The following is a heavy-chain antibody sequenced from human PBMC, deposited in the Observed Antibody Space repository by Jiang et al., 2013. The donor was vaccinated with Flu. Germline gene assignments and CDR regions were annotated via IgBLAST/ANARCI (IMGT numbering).Heavy chain of an antibody. D-gene: IGHD1-7*01. J-gene: IGHJ5*02. CDR2: IDGGSGNT. Sequence: GAEVKKPGASVKLSCKASGYTFSPYAMHWVRQAPGQGLEWMGWIDGGSGNTTYSRKFQGRVTFTRDTSASTAYMELRSLRSEDTGLYFCARGYIWNYGWLDHWGLGTLVTISS. CDR3: ARGYIWNYGWLDH. CDR1: GYTFSPYA. V-gene: IGHV1-3*01.